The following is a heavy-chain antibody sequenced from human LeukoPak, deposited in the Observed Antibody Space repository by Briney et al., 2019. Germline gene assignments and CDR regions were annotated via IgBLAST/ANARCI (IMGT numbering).Heavy chain of an antibody. CDR3: ARCRSGFDP. Sequence: SETLSLTCAVYGGSFSGYYWNWIRQPPGKGLEWIGEINHSGSTNYNPSLKSRVTISVDTSKNQFSLKLSSVTAVDTAVYYCARCRSGFDPWGQGTLVTVSS. CDR2: INHSGST. V-gene: IGHV4-34*01. CDR1: GGSFSGYY. J-gene: IGHJ5*02.